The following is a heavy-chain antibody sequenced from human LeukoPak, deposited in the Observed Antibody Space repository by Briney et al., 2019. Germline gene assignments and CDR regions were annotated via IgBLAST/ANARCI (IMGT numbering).Heavy chain of an antibody. J-gene: IGHJ4*02. CDR1: GGTLTSYA. D-gene: IGHD3-22*01. Sequence: SVKVSCKASGGTLTSYAINWVRQAPGQGLEWIGRIIPIFGIVNYAQNFQGRVTITADKSTNTAYMELSSLRSEDTAFYYCARADSSGYSLDENFDYWGQGTLVTVSS. CDR2: IIPIFGIV. V-gene: IGHV1-69*04. CDR3: ARADSSGYSLDENFDY.